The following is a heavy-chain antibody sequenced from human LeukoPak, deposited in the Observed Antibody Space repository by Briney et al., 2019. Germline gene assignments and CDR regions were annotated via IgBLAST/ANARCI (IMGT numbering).Heavy chain of an antibody. CDR3: ARQSSRLSIFDY. V-gene: IGHV3-53*01. CDR1: GFTVSSNY. J-gene: IGHJ4*02. D-gene: IGHD2-2*01. CDR2: LYSGGTT. Sequence: GGSLRLSCAASGFTVSSNYMSWVRQAPGKGLEWVSALYSGGTTYYADSAKGRFTISTDNSKNTLYLQMNSLRGEDTAVYYCARQSSRLSIFDYWGQGTLVTVSS.